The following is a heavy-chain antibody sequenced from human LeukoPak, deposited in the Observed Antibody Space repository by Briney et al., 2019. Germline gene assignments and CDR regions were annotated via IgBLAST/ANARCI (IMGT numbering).Heavy chain of an antibody. CDR1: GFTFSSYE. CDR2: ISGSGGST. D-gene: IGHD5-18*01. J-gene: IGHJ4*02. V-gene: IGHV3-23*01. Sequence: SGGSLRLSCVASGFTFSSYEMNWVRQAPGEGLEWVSVISGSGGSTYYADSVKGRFTISRDNSKNTLYLQMNSLRAEDTAVYYCAKGGYSYGWVNWGQGTLVTVSS. CDR3: AKGGYSYGWVN.